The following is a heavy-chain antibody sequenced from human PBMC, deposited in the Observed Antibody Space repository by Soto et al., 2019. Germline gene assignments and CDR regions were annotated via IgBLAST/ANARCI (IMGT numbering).Heavy chain of an antibody. J-gene: IGHJ6*02. V-gene: IGHV3-13*01. CDR1: GFTFSSYD. CDR2: IGTAGDT. Sequence: GGSLRLSCAASGFTFSSYDMHWVRQATGKGLEWVSAIGTAGDTYYPGSVKGRFTISRENAKNSLYLQMNSLRAEDTAVYYCAREHLNYGRFGYYYYGMDVWGQGTTVTVSS. CDR3: AREHLNYGRFGYYYYGMDV. D-gene: IGHD4-17*01.